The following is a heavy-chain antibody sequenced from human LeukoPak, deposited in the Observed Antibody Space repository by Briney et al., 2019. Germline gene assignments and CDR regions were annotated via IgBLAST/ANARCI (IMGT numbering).Heavy chain of an antibody. J-gene: IGHJ4*02. D-gene: IGHD3-3*01. CDR2: LPFAERYK. CDR1: GFTFSSYG. Sequence: GGSLRLSRSASGFTFSSYGMHWVRQAPGNGLEWVAFLPFAERYKFYAESVKGRLTIYRYTSKNTLFLQMNSLRVEDTAVYYCVKEGEWLSLDYWGQGTLVTVSS. V-gene: IGHV3-30*02. CDR3: VKEGEWLSLDY.